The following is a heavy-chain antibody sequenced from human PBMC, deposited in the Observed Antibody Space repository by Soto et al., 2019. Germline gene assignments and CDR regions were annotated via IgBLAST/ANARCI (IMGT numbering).Heavy chain of an antibody. V-gene: IGHV1-69*01. Sequence: QVQLVQSGAEVKKPGSSVKVSCKASGGTFSSYAISWVRQAPGQGLEWMGGIIPISDTTNYAQKFQSRVTLTADESTSTAYMELSSLRSEDTAVYYCVRSQGSSTSLEIYYYYYYGMDVWGQGTTVTVSS. D-gene: IGHD2-2*01. CDR2: IIPISDTT. CDR3: VRSQGSSTSLEIYYYYYYGMDV. J-gene: IGHJ6*02. CDR1: GGTFSSYA.